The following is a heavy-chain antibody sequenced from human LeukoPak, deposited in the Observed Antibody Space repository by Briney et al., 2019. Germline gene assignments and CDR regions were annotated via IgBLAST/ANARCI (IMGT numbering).Heavy chain of an antibody. CDR3: ARDGSGYDS. V-gene: IGHV3-48*03. D-gene: IGHD5-12*01. Sequence: AGSLRLSCAASGFTFSSYERNWVRQAPGKGLEWVSYISSSGSTIYYADSVKGRFTISRDNAKNSLYLQMNSLRSEDTAVYYCARDGSGYDSWGQGTLVTVSS. J-gene: IGHJ5*02. CDR2: ISSSGSTI. CDR1: GFTFSSYE.